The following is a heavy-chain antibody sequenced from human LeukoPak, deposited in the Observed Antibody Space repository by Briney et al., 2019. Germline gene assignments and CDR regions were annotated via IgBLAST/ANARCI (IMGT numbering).Heavy chain of an antibody. J-gene: IGHJ4*02. CDR3: ARAPGSSGWYWYHYFDY. V-gene: IGHV4-34*01. CDR1: GGSISSYY. CDR2: INHSGST. Sequence: SETLSLTCTVSGGSISSYYWSWIRQPPGKGLEWIGEINHSGSTNYNPSLKSRVTISVDTSKNQFSLKLSSVTAADTAVYYCARAPGSSGWYWYHYFDYWGQGTLVTVSS. D-gene: IGHD6-19*01.